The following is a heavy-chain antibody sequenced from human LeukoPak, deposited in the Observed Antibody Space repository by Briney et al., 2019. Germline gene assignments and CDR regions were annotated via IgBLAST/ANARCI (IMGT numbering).Heavy chain of an antibody. CDR3: AKATYYYDSSGYYFEGGYYFDY. V-gene: IGHV3-23*01. CDR1: GFTFSSYA. CDR2: ISGSGGST. D-gene: IGHD3-22*01. Sequence: GGSLRLSCAASGFTFSSYAMSWVRQAPGKGLEWVSAISGSGGSTYYADSVKGRFTISRDNSKNTLYLQMNSLRAEDTAVYYCAKATYYYDSSGYYFEGGYYFDYWGQGTLVTVSS. J-gene: IGHJ4*02.